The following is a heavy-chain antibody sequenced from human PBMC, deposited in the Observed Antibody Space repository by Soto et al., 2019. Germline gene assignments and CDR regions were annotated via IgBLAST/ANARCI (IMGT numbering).Heavy chain of an antibody. CDR3: AREGYDYVWGSYRYTLNWFDP. CDR2: ISSSSSTI. Sequence: EVQLVESGGGLVQPGGSLRLSCAASGFTFSSYSMNWVRQAPGKGLEWVSYISSSSSTIYYADSVKGRFTISRDNAKSSLYLQMNSLRDEDTAVYYCAREGYDYVWGSYRYTLNWFDPWGQGTLVTVSS. D-gene: IGHD3-16*02. V-gene: IGHV3-48*02. CDR1: GFTFSSYS. J-gene: IGHJ5*02.